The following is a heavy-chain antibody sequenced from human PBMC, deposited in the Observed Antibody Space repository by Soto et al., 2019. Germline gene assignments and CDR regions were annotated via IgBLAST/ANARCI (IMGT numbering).Heavy chain of an antibody. V-gene: IGHV4-59*01. D-gene: IGHD3-10*01. CDR2: IYYSGST. CDR3: ARVWGGAFDI. J-gene: IGHJ3*02. CDR1: IGNYY. Sequence: IGNYYCLRIRQPPGKGLEWIGYIYYSGSTNYNPSLKSRVTISVDTSKNQFSLKLSSVTAADTAVYYCARVWGGAFDIWGQGTMVTVSS.